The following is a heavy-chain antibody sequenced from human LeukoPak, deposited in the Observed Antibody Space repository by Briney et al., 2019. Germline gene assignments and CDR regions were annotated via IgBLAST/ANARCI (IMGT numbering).Heavy chain of an antibody. CDR1: VYSLTIGYY. J-gene: IGHJ4*02. CDR2: IYYSYRLPA. V-gene: IGHV4-38-2*01. CDR3: ARGVGK. Sequence: PSETLSLTCALSVYSLTIGYYWAWIRQPPGKGLEWIGSIYYSYRLPAEYNPSLKSQVHISAETAKNHFSMNLRSVPAADTAIYYCARGVGKWGQGILVTVSS.